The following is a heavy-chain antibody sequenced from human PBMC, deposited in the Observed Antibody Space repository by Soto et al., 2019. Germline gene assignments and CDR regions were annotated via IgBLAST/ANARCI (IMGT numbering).Heavy chain of an antibody. CDR1: GFTFSSYA. D-gene: IGHD6-19*01. Sequence: GGSLRLSCAASGFTFSSYAMSWVRQAPGKGLEWVSAISGSGGSTYYADSVKGRFTISRDNSKNTLYLQMNSLRAEDTAVYYCAKPSLIAVAAYDAFDIWGQGTMVTVSS. V-gene: IGHV3-23*01. CDR3: AKPSLIAVAAYDAFDI. J-gene: IGHJ3*02. CDR2: ISGSGGST.